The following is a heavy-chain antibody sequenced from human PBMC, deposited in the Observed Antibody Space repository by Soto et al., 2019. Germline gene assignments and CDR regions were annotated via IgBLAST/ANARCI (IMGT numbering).Heavy chain of an antibody. Sequence: QVQLVQSGAEVKKPGASVKVSCKASGYTFTSYGISWVRQAPGQGLEWMGWISAYNGNTNYAQKLQGRVTMTTDTSTSTAYMELRCLRSDDTAVYYCARDHDLVVVAANAFDIWGQGTMVTVSS. J-gene: IGHJ3*02. CDR1: GYTFTSYG. D-gene: IGHD2-15*01. CDR3: ARDHDLVVVAANAFDI. CDR2: ISAYNGNT. V-gene: IGHV1-18*01.